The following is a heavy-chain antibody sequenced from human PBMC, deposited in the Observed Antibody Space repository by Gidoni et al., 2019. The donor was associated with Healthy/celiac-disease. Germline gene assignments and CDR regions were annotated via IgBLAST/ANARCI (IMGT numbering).Heavy chain of an antibody. D-gene: IGHD2-2*02. CDR1: GFTFSSYG. CDR2: ISYDGSNK. Sequence: QVQLVESGGGVVQPGRSLRLSCAASGFTFSSYGMHWVRQAPGKGLEWVAVISYDGSNKYYADSVKGRFTISRDNSKNTLYLQMNSLRAEDTAVYYCAKDRFQVVPAAINMDYWGQGTLVTVSS. CDR3: AKDRFQVVPAAINMDY. V-gene: IGHV3-30*18. J-gene: IGHJ4*02.